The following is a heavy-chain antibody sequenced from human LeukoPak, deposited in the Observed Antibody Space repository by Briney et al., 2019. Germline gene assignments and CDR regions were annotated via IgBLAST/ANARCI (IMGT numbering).Heavy chain of an antibody. CDR2: IYYSGST. V-gene: IGHV4-39*01. CDR1: GGSISSSSYY. J-gene: IGHJ4*02. Sequence: SETLSLTCTVPGGSISSSSYYWGWIRQPPGKGLEWIGGIYYSGSTYYNPSLKSRVTISVDTSKNQFSLKLSSVTAADTAVYYCARLEMATIINWGQGTLVTVSS. CDR3: ARLEMATIIN. D-gene: IGHD5-24*01.